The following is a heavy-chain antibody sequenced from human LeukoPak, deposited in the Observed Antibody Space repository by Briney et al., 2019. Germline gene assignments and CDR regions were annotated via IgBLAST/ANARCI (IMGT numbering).Heavy chain of an antibody. CDR3: ERAAASRSFDY. D-gene: IGHD6-6*01. Sequence: ASVKVSCKASGYTFTSYDINWVRQATGQGLEWMGWMNPNSGNTTSAQQFQGRVTMTWAPSKSTSYLELSSLRSGAAAGFSCERAAASRSFDYWGQGTLVTVSS. CDR2: MNPNSGNT. CDR1: GYTFTSYD. J-gene: IGHJ4*02. V-gene: IGHV1-8*01.